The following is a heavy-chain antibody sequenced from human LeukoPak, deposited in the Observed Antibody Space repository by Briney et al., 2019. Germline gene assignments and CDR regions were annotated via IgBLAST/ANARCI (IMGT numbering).Heavy chain of an antibody. Sequence: PSETLSLTCTVSGGSISGSSYYWGWIRQPPGKGLEWIGSMHYSGSTYHNPSLKSRVTISVDTSRNQFSLKVNSVTAADTAVYYCARARSYGDYGLNPINIDYWGQGTLGTVSS. CDR3: ARARSYGDYGLNPINIDY. V-gene: IGHV4-39*07. CDR1: GGSISGSSYY. J-gene: IGHJ4*02. CDR2: MHYSGST. D-gene: IGHD4-17*01.